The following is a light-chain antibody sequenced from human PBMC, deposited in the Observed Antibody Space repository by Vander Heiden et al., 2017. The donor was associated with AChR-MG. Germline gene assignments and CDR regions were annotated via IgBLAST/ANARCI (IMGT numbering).Light chain of an antibody. CDR2: AAS. CDR1: QNIYNF. J-gene: IGKJ4*01. CDR3: QHSYIAPLA. Sequence: DIQMTQSPSSLSSSVGDRVTITCRASQNIYNFLNWYQQKPGKPPKLLIYAASTLQSGVPSRFSGSGSGTDFTLTITTLQPEDFATYYCQHSYIAPLAFGGGTKVELK. V-gene: IGKV1-39*01.